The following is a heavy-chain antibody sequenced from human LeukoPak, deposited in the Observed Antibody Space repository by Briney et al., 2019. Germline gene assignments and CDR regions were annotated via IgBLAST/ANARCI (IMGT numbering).Heavy chain of an antibody. V-gene: IGHV4-34*01. J-gene: IGHJ6*04. CDR1: GGTFSDFH. CDR3: ARVRVDVVRGARYGMDV. CDR2: INHGGST. D-gene: IGHD3-10*01. Sequence: PSETLSLTCAVYGGTFSDFHWSWIRQSPRKGLEWIGEINHGGSTNYNPSLKSRVTISVDTSKNQFSLRLSSVTAADTAVYYCARVRVDVVRGARYGMDVWGKGTTVTVSS.